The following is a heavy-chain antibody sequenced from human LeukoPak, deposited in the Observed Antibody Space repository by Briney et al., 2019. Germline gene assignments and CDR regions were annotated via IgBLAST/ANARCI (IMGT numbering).Heavy chain of an antibody. Sequence: SETLSLTCTVSGGSISSYYWSWIRQPPGKGLEWIGYIYYSGSTNYNPSLKSRVTISVDTSKNQFSLKLSSVTAADTAVYYCARESRRLVRGAFDIWGQGTTVTVSS. J-gene: IGHJ3*02. CDR3: ARESRRLVRGAFDI. CDR2: IYYSGST. CDR1: GGSISSYY. D-gene: IGHD3-10*01. V-gene: IGHV4-59*01.